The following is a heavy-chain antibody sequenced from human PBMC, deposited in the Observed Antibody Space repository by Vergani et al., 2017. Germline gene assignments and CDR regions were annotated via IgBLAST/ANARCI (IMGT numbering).Heavy chain of an antibody. J-gene: IGHJ4*02. Sequence: QVQLQESGPGLVKPSETLSLTCTVSNDSVSHTFYYWGWIRQTPGKGLEWIGSSYYSGTTYYNPSLESRFTMSVDSSNNHFSLGLNTLTAADTAVYYCARRSGIVYDIFSGTQYFFDFWGQGTLVTVSS. CDR1: NDSVSHTFYY. CDR2: SYYSGTT. D-gene: IGHD3-9*01. V-gene: IGHV4-39*07. CDR3: ARRSGIVYDIFSGTQYFFDF.